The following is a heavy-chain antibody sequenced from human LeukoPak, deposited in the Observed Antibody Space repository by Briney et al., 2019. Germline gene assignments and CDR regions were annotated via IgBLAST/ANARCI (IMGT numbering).Heavy chain of an antibody. D-gene: IGHD6-13*01. V-gene: IGHV3-53*01. CDR2: IYSGGST. Sequence: GGSLRLSCAASGFTFSGYNMSWVRQAPGKGLEWVSVIYSGGSTYYADSVKGRFTISRDNSKNTLYLQMNSLRAEDTAVYYCARAGGGLGRQQLVMYDYWGQGTLVTVSS. CDR3: ARAGGGLGRQQLVMYDY. CDR1: GFTFSGYN. J-gene: IGHJ4*02.